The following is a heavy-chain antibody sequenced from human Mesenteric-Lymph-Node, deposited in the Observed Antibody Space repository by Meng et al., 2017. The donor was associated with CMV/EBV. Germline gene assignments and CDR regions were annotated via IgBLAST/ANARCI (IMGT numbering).Heavy chain of an antibody. J-gene: IGHJ4*02. CDR3: ACWSSSALSY. Sequence: SETLSLTCSVSGGFITSYYWGWIRQPPGKGLEWIASMYYSGSTFYNPSLKSRVTIAADTSKNQFSLKLSSVTAADTAVYYCACWSSSALSYWGQGTLVTVSS. CDR1: GGFITSYY. D-gene: IGHD6-6*01. CDR2: MYYSGST. V-gene: IGHV4-59*03.